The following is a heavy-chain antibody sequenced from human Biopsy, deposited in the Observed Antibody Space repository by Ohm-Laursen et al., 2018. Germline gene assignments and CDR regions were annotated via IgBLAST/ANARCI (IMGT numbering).Heavy chain of an antibody. J-gene: IGHJ4*02. CDR3: ARNTGWYGDLYYFDY. V-gene: IGHV1-46*01. D-gene: IGHD6-19*01. Sequence: SVKVSCKASRYSFTSYYMHWVRQAPGQGLEWMGMINPIGSTTSYPQIFQGRVTMTRDTSKSTVYMELSSLRSADTAVYFCARNTGWYGDLYYFDYWGQGTLVTVSS. CDR2: INPIGSTT. CDR1: RYSFTSYY.